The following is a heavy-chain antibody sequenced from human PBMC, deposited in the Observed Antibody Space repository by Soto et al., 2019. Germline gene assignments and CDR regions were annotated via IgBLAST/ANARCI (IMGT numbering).Heavy chain of an antibody. CDR3: ARLDNRPTIDY. CDR1: GGSISSTSNY. CDR2: IYYGGST. Sequence: PSETLSLTCTVSGGSISSTSNYWGWIRQPPGKGLEWIGSIYYGGSTYYNPSLKSRVTISVDTSKNHFSLKLTSVTAADTAVYYCARLDNRPTIDYWGQGTLVTVSS. V-gene: IGHV4-39*02. D-gene: IGHD1-1*01. J-gene: IGHJ4*02.